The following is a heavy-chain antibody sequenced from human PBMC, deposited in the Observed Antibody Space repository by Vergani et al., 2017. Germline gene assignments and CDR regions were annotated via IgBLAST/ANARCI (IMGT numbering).Heavy chain of an antibody. Sequence: QVQLQESGPGLVKPSQTLSLTCTVSGGPICSVGYYWSWIRQHPGKGLEWIGYIYYSGSTYYNPSLKSRVTISVDTSKNQFSLKRSSVTAANTSVYYCARGTLGTDYSNSGGSFGFDYWGQGTLVTVSS. D-gene: IGHD4-11*01. V-gene: IGHV4-31*03. CDR1: GGPICSVGYY. CDR2: IYYSGST. CDR3: ARGTLGTDYSNSGGSFGFDY. J-gene: IGHJ4*02.